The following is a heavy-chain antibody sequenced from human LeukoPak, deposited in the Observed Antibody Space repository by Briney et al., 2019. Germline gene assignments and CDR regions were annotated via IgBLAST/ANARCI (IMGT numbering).Heavy chain of an antibody. Sequence: PGGSLRLSCAASGFTFSNFAMNWVRQAPGKGLEFLSLIISSGVGTHYVDSVKGRFTISRDNSKNTLYLQMNSLRAEDTAVYYCARSAVAPQIFDYWGQGTLVTVSS. V-gene: IGHV3-23*01. J-gene: IGHJ4*02. CDR1: GFTFSNFA. D-gene: IGHD6-19*01. CDR2: IISSGVGT. CDR3: ARSAVAPQIFDY.